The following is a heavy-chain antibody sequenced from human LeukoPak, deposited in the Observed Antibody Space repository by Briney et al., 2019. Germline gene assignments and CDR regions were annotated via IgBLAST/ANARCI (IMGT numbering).Heavy chain of an antibody. CDR2: IYYSGST. CDR3: ARVWSGYDYYYYYGMDV. Sequence: PSETLSLTCTVSGGSISSYYWSWIRQPPGKGLEWIGYIYYSGSTNYNPSLKSRVTISVDTSKNQFSLKLSSVTAAYTAVSYCARVWSGYDYYYYYGMDVWGQGTTVTVSS. CDR1: GGSISSYY. J-gene: IGHJ6*02. V-gene: IGHV4-59*01. D-gene: IGHD5-12*01.